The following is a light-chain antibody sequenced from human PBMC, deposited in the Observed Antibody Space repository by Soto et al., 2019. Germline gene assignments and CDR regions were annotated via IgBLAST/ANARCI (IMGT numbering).Light chain of an antibody. CDR3: QQYDSSLFT. Sequence: EIVLTQSPGTLSLSPGERATLSCRASQSVSSSYLAWYQHKPGQAPRLLIYGASSRATGIPDRFSGSGSGTDFTLTISRLEPEDFAVYYCQQYDSSLFTFGPGTKVDI. V-gene: IGKV3-20*01. CDR1: QSVSSSY. J-gene: IGKJ3*01. CDR2: GAS.